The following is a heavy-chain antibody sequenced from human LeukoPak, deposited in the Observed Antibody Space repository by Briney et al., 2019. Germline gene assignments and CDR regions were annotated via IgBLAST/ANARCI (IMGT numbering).Heavy chain of an antibody. CDR3: AKSSYSIFDY. J-gene: IGHJ4*02. D-gene: IGHD5-18*01. CDR2: IYYSGNT. V-gene: IGHV4-39*07. CDR1: GVSISSSNSY. Sequence: SETLSLTCTVSGVSISSSNSYWGWIRQPPGKGLEWIGSIYYSGNTYYNASLKSRVTISVDTSKNQFSLKLSSVTAADTAVYYCAKSSYSIFDYWGQGTLVTVSS.